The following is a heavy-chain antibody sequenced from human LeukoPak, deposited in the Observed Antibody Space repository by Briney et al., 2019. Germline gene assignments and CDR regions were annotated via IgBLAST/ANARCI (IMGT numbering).Heavy chain of an antibody. CDR3: ARDRIYYDSSGYYLLDY. CDR2: ISSSGSNT. Sequence: GGSLRLSCAASGFTFSSYEMNWVRQAPGKGLEWVSYISSSGSNTYYADSVKGRFTISRDNAKNSLYLQVNSLGAEDTAVYYCARDRIYYDSSGYYLLDYWGQGTLVTVSS. J-gene: IGHJ4*02. V-gene: IGHV3-48*03. CDR1: GFTFSSYE. D-gene: IGHD3-22*01.